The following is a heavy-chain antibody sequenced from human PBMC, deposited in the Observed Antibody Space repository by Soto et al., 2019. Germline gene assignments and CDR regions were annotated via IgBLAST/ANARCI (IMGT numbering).Heavy chain of an antibody. V-gene: IGHV3-74*01. Sequence: EVQLVESGGGLVQPGGSLRLSCAASGFTFSSYWMHWVRQAPGKGLVWVSRINSDGSSTSYADSVKGRFTISRDNAKNTLYLQRNSLRAEDTAVYYCARAGVGATPFIFDYWGQGTLVTVSS. D-gene: IGHD1-26*01. CDR1: GFTFSSYW. CDR3: ARAGVGATPFIFDY. CDR2: INSDGSST. J-gene: IGHJ4*02.